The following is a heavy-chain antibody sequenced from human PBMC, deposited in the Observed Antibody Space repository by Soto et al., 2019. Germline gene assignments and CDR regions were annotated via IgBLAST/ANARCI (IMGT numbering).Heavy chain of an antibody. CDR1: GYTFTSYD. Sequence: QVQLVQSGAEVKKPGASVKVSCKASGYTFTSYDINWVRQATGQGLEWMGWMNPNSGNTASAQKFLDRVTMTRNTAISTAYLELSSLRSKVTAGYYFTRERTRGFDPWGQGTLVIVAS. V-gene: IGHV1-8*01. J-gene: IGHJ5*02. CDR3: TRERTRGFDP. CDR2: MNPNSGNT.